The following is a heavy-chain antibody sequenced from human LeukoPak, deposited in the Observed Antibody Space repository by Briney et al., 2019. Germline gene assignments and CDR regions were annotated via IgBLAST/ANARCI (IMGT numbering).Heavy chain of an antibody. D-gene: IGHD3-3*01. CDR2: MNPNSGNT. J-gene: IGHJ4*02. CDR1: GYTFTSYD. V-gene: IGHV1-8*03. Sequence: ASVKVSCKASGYTFTSYDINWVRQATGQGLEWMGWMNPNSGNTGYAQKFQGRVTITRNTSISTAYMELSSLRSEDTAVYYCARGEYYDFWSGYYTNYYFDYWGQGTLVTVSS. CDR3: ARGEYYDFWSGYYTNYYFDY.